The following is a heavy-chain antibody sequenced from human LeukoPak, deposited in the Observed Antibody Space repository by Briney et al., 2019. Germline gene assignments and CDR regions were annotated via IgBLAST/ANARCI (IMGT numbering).Heavy chain of an antibody. CDR3: ARGGGYSYGGGYYYYMDV. V-gene: IGHV1-18*01. J-gene: IGHJ6*03. Sequence: ASVKVSCKASGYTFTSYGISWVRQAPGQGLEWMGWISAYNGNTNYAQKLQGRVTMTTDTSTSTAYMELSSLRSEDTAVYYCARGGGYSYGGGYYYYMDVWGKGTTVTISS. D-gene: IGHD5-18*01. CDR2: ISAYNGNT. CDR1: GYTFTSYG.